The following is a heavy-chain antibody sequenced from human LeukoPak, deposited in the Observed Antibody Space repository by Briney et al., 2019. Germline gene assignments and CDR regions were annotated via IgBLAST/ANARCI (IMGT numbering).Heavy chain of an antibody. V-gene: IGHV1-46*01. J-gene: IGHJ3*02. CDR1: GYTFTSYY. CDR3: ARVQTANWETSVCDAFDM. CDR2: INPSGGST. Sequence: ASVKVSCKASGYTFTSYYMHWVRQAPGQGLEWMGIINPSGGSTSYAQKFQGRVTMTRDMSTSTVYMELSSLRSEDTAVYYCARVQTANWETSVCDAFDMWGRGTMVTVSS. D-gene: IGHD7-27*01.